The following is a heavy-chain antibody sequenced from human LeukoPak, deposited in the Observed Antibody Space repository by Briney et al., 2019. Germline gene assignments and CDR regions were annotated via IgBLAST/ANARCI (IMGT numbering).Heavy chain of an antibody. V-gene: IGHV1-8*01. CDR3: ARTGYCSSTSCYTFHYYYYYGMDV. J-gene: IGHJ6*02. CDR1: GHTFTGYD. CDR2: MNPNSGNT. D-gene: IGHD2-2*02. Sequence: AASVKVSCKASGHTFTGYDINWVRQATGQGLEWMGWMNPNSGNTGYAQKFQGRVTMTRNTSISTAYMELSSLRSEDTAVYYCARTGYCSSTSCYTFHYYYYYGMDVWGQGTTVTVSS.